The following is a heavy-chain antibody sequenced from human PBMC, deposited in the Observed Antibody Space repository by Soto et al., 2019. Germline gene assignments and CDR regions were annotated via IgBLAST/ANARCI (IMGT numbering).Heavy chain of an antibody. CDR3: AKERDDSNYHCTFIGY. V-gene: IGHV3-23*01. Sequence: ERSIRLSWAPSGFPFQSYDFNSICQATGRGLGWLSGITGTGSATYYAGSVKGRLTISRDNSKNTVYLQMNNLRAEDTAIYHCAKERDDSNYHCTFIGYWGQRTLVTVCS. CDR1: GFPFQSYD. D-gene: IGHD4-4*01. J-gene: IGHJ4*02. CDR2: ITGTGSAT.